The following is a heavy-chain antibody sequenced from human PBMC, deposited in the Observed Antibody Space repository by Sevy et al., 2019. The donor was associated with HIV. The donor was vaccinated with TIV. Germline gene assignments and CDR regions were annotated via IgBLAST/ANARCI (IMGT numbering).Heavy chain of an antibody. D-gene: IGHD4-17*01. V-gene: IGHV4-4*07. Sequence: SETLCLTCTVSGGSVSSYYWSWIRQPAGKGLEWIGRIYPSGRTNYNLSLKSRLTMSVDRSKNQFSLKRSSVTAADTAAYFCARDYYVDYGWVVDYWGQGTLVTVSS. CDR1: GGSVSSYY. CDR3: ARDYYVDYGWVVDY. CDR2: IYPSGRT. J-gene: IGHJ4*02.